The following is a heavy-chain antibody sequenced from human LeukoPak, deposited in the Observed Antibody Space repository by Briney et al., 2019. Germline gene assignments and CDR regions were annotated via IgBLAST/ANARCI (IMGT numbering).Heavy chain of an antibody. V-gene: IGHV3-20*04. CDR1: GFTFYDYG. D-gene: IGHD3-9*01. J-gene: IGHJ4*02. CDR3: ARARSTGYYVADY. Sequence: GGSLRLSCAASGFTFYDYGRSWVRQAPGKGLEWVSGINWNGGSTAYADSVKGRFAISRDNAKNSLYLQMNSLRAEDTALYYCARARSTGYYVADYWGQGTLVTVSS. CDR2: INWNGGST.